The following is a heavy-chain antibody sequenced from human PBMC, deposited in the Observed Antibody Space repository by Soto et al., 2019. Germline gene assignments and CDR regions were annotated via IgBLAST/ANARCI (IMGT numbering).Heavy chain of an antibody. Sequence: QVQLVESGGGVVQPGRSLRLSCAASGFTFSSYGMHWVRQAPGKGLEWVAVIWYDGSNKYYADSVKGRFTISRDNSKNTLYLQMNSLRAEDTAVYYCARDASRALYDFWSGYYQGYYYMDVWGKGTTVTVSS. J-gene: IGHJ6*03. V-gene: IGHV3-33*01. CDR1: GFTFSSYG. D-gene: IGHD3-3*01. CDR3: ARDASRALYDFWSGYYQGYYYMDV. CDR2: IWYDGSNK.